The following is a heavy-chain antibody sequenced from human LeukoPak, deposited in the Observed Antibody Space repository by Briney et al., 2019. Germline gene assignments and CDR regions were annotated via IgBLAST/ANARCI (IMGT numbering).Heavy chain of an antibody. CDR2: IKQDGSEK. CDR3: KIVVVPAAILEPQARYYYYMDV. CDR1: GFTFSSYW. J-gene: IGHJ6*03. Sequence: PGGSLRLSCAASGFTFSSYWMSWVRQAPGKGLEWVANIKQDGSEKYYVDSVKGRFTISRDNAKNSLYLQMNSLRAEDTAVYYWKIVVVPAAILEPQARYYYYMDVWGKGTTVTVSS. V-gene: IGHV3-7*01. D-gene: IGHD2-2*01.